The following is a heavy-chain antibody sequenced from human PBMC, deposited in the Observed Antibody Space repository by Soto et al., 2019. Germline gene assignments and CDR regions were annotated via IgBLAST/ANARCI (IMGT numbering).Heavy chain of an antibody. CDR3: ASVPATARPYYYYMDV. CDR2: IYYSGST. J-gene: IGHJ6*03. CDR1: GGSISSYY. V-gene: IGHV4-59*08. D-gene: IGHD2-2*01. Sequence: SETLSLTCTVSGGSISSYYWSWIRQPPGKGLEWIGYIYYSGSTNYNPSLKSRVTISVDTSKNQFSLKLSSVTAADTAVYYCASVPATARPYYYYMDVWGKGTTVTVSS.